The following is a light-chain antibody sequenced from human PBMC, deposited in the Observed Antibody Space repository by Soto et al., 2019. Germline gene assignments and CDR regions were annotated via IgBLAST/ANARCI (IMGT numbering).Light chain of an antibody. CDR3: QLQKT. CDR2: GAS. J-gene: IGKJ1*01. CDR1: QSVSSN. Sequence: EIVMTQSPAILSLSPGERATLSCRASQSVSSNLAWYQQKPGQAPRLLIYGASTRATGIPARFSGSGSGTEFTLTISSLQSEDFAVYYCQLQKTFGQGTKVDIK. V-gene: IGKV3-15*01.